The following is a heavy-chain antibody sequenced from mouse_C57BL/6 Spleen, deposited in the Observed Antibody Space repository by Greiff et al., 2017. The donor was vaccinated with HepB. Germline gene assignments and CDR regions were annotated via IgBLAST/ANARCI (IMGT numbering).Heavy chain of an antibody. J-gene: IGHJ1*03. Sequence: EVQLVESGGGLVKPGGSLKLSCAASGFTFSSYAMSWVRQTPEKRLEWVATISDGGSYTYYPDNVKGRFTISRDNAKNNLYLQMSHLTSEDTAMYYCARKTGTRYFDVWGTGTTVTVSS. V-gene: IGHV5-4*01. D-gene: IGHD4-1*01. CDR2: ISDGGSYT. CDR3: ARKTGTRYFDV. CDR1: GFTFSSYA.